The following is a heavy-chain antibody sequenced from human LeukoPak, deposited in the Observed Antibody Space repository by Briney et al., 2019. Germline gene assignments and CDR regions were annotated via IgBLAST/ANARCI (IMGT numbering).Heavy chain of an antibody. CDR3: ARDTEDIVVVPAAVNWFDP. CDR1: GYTFTSYG. CDR2: ISAYNGNT. V-gene: IGHV1-18*04. Sequence: ASVKVSCKASGYTFTSYGISWVRQAHGQGLEWMGWISAYNGNTNYAQKLQGRVTMTTDTSTSTAYMELRSLRSDDTAVYYCARDTEDIVVVPAAVNWFDPWGQGTLVTVSS. D-gene: IGHD2-2*01. J-gene: IGHJ5*02.